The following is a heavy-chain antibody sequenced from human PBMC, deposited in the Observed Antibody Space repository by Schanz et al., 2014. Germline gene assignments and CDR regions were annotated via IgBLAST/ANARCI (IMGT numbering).Heavy chain of an antibody. CDR1: GFIFSAYT. Sequence: EVQLVESGGGLVKPGESLRLSCAASGFIFSAYTMNWVRQAPGKGLEWVSAISGSGSSTYYADSVKGRFTISRDNSKNTLYLQMNNLRAEDTAVYYCAKRNHDMQSLPLDYWGQGTLVTVSS. CDR3: AKRNHDMQSLPLDY. CDR2: ISGSGSST. J-gene: IGHJ4*02. V-gene: IGHV3-23*04. D-gene: IGHD3-9*01.